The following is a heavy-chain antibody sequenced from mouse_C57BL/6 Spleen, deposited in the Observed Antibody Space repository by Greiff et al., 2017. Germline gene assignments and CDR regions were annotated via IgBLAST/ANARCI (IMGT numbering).Heavy chain of an antibody. V-gene: IGHV5-16*01. CDR1: GFTFSDYY. CDR2: INYDGSST. CDR3: ARAPYDGNYFDY. D-gene: IGHD2-3*01. J-gene: IGHJ2*01. Sequence: EVKLVESEGGLVQPGSSMKLSCTASGFTFSDYYMAWVRQVPEKGLEWVANINYDGSSTYYLDSLKSRFIISRDNAKNILYLQMSSLKSEDTATYYCARAPYDGNYFDYWGQGTTLTVSS.